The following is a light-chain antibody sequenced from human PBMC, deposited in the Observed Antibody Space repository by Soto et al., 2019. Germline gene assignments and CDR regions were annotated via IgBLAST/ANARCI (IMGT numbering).Light chain of an antibody. Sequence: QSVLTQPPSVSAAPGQKVTISCSRSSXNIGGNSVSWYQQLPGTAPKLLIYDDNKRPSGIPDRFSGSKSGTSATLGITGFQTGDEADYYCGSWDSSLSAYVFGTGTKVTVL. V-gene: IGLV1-51*01. CDR3: GSWDSSLSAYV. CDR1: SXNIGGNS. J-gene: IGLJ1*01. CDR2: DDN.